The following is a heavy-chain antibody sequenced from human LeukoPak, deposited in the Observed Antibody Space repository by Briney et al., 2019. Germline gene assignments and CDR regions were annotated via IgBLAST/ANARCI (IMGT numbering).Heavy chain of an antibody. D-gene: IGHD3-10*01. Sequence: PGGSLRLSCAASGFTFSSYWMHWVRQAPGKGLVWVSRINSDGSSTSYADSVKGRFTISRDNAKNTLYLQMNSLRAEDTAVYYCARTRYYYNSRSYGAPYYFDYWGQGTLVTVSS. V-gene: IGHV3-74*01. J-gene: IGHJ4*02. CDR1: GFTFSSYW. CDR3: ARTRYYYNSRSYGAPYYFDY. CDR2: INSDGSST.